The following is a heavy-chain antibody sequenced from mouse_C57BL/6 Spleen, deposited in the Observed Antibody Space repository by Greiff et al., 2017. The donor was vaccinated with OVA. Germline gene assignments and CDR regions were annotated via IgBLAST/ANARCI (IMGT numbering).Heavy chain of an antibody. D-gene: IGHD2-3*01. V-gene: IGHV5-9*01. CDR1: GFTFSSYT. J-gene: IGHJ2*01. CDR3: ASHPDGWYFDY. CDR2: ISGGGGNT. Sequence: EVNVVESGGGLVKPGGSLKLSCAASGFTFSSYTMSWVRQTPEKRLEWVATISGGGGNTYYPDSVKGRFTISRDNAKNTLYLQMSSLRSEDTALYYCASHPDGWYFDYWGQGTTLTVSS.